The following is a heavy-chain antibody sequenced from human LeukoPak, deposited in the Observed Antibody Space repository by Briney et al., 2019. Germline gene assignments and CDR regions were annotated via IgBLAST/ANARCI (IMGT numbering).Heavy chain of an antibody. D-gene: IGHD2-2*01. J-gene: IGHJ4*02. V-gene: IGHV1-2*02. CDR1: GYTFTGYY. CDR2: INPNSGGT. CDR3: ARVVRGYCSSTSCRGFDY. Sequence: ASVKVSCKASGYTFTGYYMHWVRQAPGQGLEWMGWINPNSGGTNYAQKFQGRVTMTRDTSISTAYMELSRLRSDDTAVYYCARVVRGYCSSTSCRGFDYWGQGTLVTVSS.